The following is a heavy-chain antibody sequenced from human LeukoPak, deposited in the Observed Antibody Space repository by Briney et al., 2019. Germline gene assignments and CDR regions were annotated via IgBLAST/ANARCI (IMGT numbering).Heavy chain of an antibody. CDR1: GGSSSGYY. V-gene: IGHV4-34*01. D-gene: IGHD3-16*02. CDR2: INHSGNT. Sequence: PSETLSLTCAVYGGSSSGYYWSWIRQPPGKGLEWIGEINHSGNTNYNPSLKSRVTISVDTSKNQFSLKLSSVTAADTAVYYCAEARPLSPPDYWGQGTLVTVSS. CDR3: AEARPLSPPDY. J-gene: IGHJ4*02.